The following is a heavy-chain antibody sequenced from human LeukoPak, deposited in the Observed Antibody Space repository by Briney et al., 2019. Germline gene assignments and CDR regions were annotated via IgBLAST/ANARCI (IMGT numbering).Heavy chain of an antibody. D-gene: IGHD3-3*01. CDR1: GFTFSSYA. CDR2: ISGSGGST. V-gene: IGHV3-23*01. Sequence: PGGSLRLSCAASGFTFSSYAMSWVRQAPGKGLEWVSAISGSGGSTYYADSVKGRFTISRDNSKNTLYLQMNSLRAEDTAVYYCAKDRGYYDFWSGSSPDDYWGQGTLVTVSS. J-gene: IGHJ4*02. CDR3: AKDRGYYDFWSGSSPDDY.